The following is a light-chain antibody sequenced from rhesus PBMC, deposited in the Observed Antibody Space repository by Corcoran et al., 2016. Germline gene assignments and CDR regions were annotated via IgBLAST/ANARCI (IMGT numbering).Light chain of an antibody. Sequence: DIQMTQSPSSLSASVGDKVTITCRASQGINSWLAWYQQKPGKALKLLIYTASSLQSGVPSRCSGSGSDTDFTLTISSLQPEDVATYYCLQYSSSPRTFGQGTKVEIK. CDR1: QGINSW. V-gene: IGKV1-22*01. CDR2: TAS. J-gene: IGKJ1*01. CDR3: LQYSSSPRT.